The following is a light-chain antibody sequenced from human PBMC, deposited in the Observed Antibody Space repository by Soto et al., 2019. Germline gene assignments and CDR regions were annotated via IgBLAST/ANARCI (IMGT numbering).Light chain of an antibody. J-gene: IGKJ3*01. CDR1: QSISSY. CDR3: QQSYSTSGFT. V-gene: IGKV1-39*01. CDR2: AAS. Sequence: DIQMTQSPSSLSASVGDRVTITCRASQSISSYLNWYQQKPGKAPKLLIYAASSLQSGVPSRFSGSGSGTDFTLTISSLQPEDFATYYGQQSYSTSGFTFGPGTKVDIK.